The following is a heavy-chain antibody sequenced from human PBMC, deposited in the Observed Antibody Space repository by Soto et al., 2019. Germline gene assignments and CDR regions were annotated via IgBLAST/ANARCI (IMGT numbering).Heavy chain of an antibody. CDR3: ARDNYDFWSGYPPASFDY. D-gene: IGHD3-3*01. J-gene: IGHJ4*02. Sequence: GGSLRLSCAASGFTFSSYGMHWVRQAPGKGLEWVAVIWYDGSNKYYADSVKGRFTISRDNSKNTLYLQMNSLRAEDTAVYYCARDNYDFWSGYPPASFDYWGQGTLVTVSS. V-gene: IGHV3-33*01. CDR2: IWYDGSNK. CDR1: GFTFSSYG.